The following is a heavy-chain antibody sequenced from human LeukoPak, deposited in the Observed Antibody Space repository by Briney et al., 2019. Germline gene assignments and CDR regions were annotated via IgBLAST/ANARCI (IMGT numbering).Heavy chain of an antibody. V-gene: IGHV3-30*02. J-gene: IGHJ3*02. CDR2: IRYDGSNK. D-gene: IGHD3-10*01. CDR3: AKDALWFGELLGAFDI. Sequence: TGGSLRLSCAASGFTFSSYGMHWVRQAPGKGLEWVAFIRYDGSNKYYADSVKGRFTISRDNSKNTLYPQMNSLRAEDTAVYYCAKDALWFGELLGAFDIWGQGTMVTVSS. CDR1: GFTFSSYG.